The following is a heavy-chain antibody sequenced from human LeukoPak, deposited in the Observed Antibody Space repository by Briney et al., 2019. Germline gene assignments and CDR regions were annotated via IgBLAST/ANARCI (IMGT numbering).Heavy chain of an antibody. CDR1: GGSISSGGYS. CDR2: IYYSGST. CDR3: ARGFAYGDTGSFDY. D-gene: IGHD4-17*01. Sequence: SQTLSLTCAVSGGSISSGGYSWSWIRQPPGKELEWIGYIYYSGSTTYNPSLKGRVTISVDTSKNQFSLRLSSVTAADTAVYYCARGFAYGDTGSFDYWGQGTLVTVSS. V-gene: IGHV4-61*08. J-gene: IGHJ4*02.